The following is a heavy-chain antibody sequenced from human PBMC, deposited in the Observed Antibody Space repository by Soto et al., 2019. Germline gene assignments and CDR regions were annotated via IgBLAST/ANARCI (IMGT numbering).Heavy chain of an antibody. CDR3: AIWVDYGLGYLMDV. Sequence: SETLSLTCTVSGGSISSGDYYWSWIRQPPGKGLEWIGYIYYSGSTYYNPSLKSRVTISVDTSKNQFSLKLSSVTAADTAVYYCAIWVDYGLGYLMDVWGQGTTVTVSS. CDR2: IYYSGST. J-gene: IGHJ6*02. CDR1: GGSISSGDYY. V-gene: IGHV4-30-4*01. D-gene: IGHD4-17*01.